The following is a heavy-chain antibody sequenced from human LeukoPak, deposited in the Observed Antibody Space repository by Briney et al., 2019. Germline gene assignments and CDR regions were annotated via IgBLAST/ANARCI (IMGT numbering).Heavy chain of an antibody. CDR2: IRSKANSYAT. V-gene: IGHV3-73*01. CDR1: GFTFSGSA. J-gene: IGHJ4*02. CDR3: TSHLRDEEDGYNFDY. Sequence: GGSLRLSCAASGFTFSGSAMHWVRQASGKGLEWVGRIRSKANSYATAYAASVKGRFTISRDDSKNTAYLQMNSLKTEDTAVYYCTSHLRDEEDGYNFDYWGQGTLVTVSS. D-gene: IGHD5-24*01.